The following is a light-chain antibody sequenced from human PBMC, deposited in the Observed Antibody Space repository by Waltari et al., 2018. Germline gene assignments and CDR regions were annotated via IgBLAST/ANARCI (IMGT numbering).Light chain of an antibody. CDR3: QKYNSAPR. V-gene: IGKV1-27*01. J-gene: IGKJ4*02. Sequence: DIQMTQSPSSLSASVGDRVTITCRASQGIGNYLAWYQQKPGKVPILLIYTTSTLQSGVPSRFGGSGSGTEFTLTISSLQPEDVATYYCQKYNSAPRFGGGTKVEIK. CDR2: TTS. CDR1: QGIGNY.